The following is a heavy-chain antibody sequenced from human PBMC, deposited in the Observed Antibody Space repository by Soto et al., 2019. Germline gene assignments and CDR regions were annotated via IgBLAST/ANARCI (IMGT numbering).Heavy chain of an antibody. Sequence: GGSLRLSCAASGFTFSNAWMNWVRQAPGKGLEWVGRIKSKTDGGTTDYAAPVKGRFTISRDDSKNTLYLQMNSLKTEDTAVYYCTTDFSRYFPPIYTDSYDYWGQGTLVTVSS. CDR3: TTDFSRYFPPIYTDSYDY. D-gene: IGHD3-9*01. J-gene: IGHJ4*02. CDR2: IKSKTDGGTT. V-gene: IGHV3-15*07. CDR1: GFTFSNAW.